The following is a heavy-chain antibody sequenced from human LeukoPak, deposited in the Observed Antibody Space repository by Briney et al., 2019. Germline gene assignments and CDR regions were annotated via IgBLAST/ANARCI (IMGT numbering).Heavy chain of an antibody. J-gene: IGHJ4*02. D-gene: IGHD3-22*01. CDR1: GYTFTCYY. V-gene: IGHV1-2*02. CDR3: ARAYYYDSSGYDY. CDR2: INPNSGGT. Sequence: ASVKVSCKASGYTFTCYYMHWVRQAPGQGLEWMGWINPNSGGTNYAQKFQGRVTMTRDTSISTAYMELSRLRSDDTAVYYCARAYYYDSSGYDYWGQGTLVTVSS.